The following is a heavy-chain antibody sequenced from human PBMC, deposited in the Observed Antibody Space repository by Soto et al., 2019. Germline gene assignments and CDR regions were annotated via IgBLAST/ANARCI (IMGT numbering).Heavy chain of an antibody. J-gene: IGHJ5*02. CDR2: INPGGGST. D-gene: IGHD6-13*01. CDR3: ARLAVGLANWFDP. CDR1: GYTFTDYR. Sequence: QVQLVQSGVEVKKPGASVKVSCKASGYTFTDYRMIWVRQAPGQGLEWRAIINPGGGSTDYAPKFQGRVTLTRDSFTSAGYVQLSNLRSEDTAVYYCARLAVGLANWFDPWGQGTLVTVSS. V-gene: IGHV1-46*01.